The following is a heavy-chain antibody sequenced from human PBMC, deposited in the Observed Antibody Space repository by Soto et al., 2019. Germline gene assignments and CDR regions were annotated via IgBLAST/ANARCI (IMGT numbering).Heavy chain of an antibody. CDR2: ISAYNGNT. Sequence: ASVKVSCKASGYTFTSYGISWVRQAPGQGLEWMGWISAYNGNTNYAQKLQGRVTMTTDTSTSTAYMELRSLRSDDTAGYYCARDGSDYDYIWGILRRVVWFDPWGQGTLVTVSS. D-gene: IGHD3-16*01. J-gene: IGHJ5*02. CDR3: ARDGSDYDYIWGILRRVVWFDP. V-gene: IGHV1-18*01. CDR1: GYTFTSYG.